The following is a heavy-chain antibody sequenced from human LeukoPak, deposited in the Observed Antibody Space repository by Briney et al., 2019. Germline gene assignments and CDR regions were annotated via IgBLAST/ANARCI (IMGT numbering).Heavy chain of an antibody. V-gene: IGHV3-74*01. CDR3: ARGPRNYYAMDV. J-gene: IGHJ6*04. Sequence: GGSLRLSCAASGFTFSDHYMHWVRQAPGKGLFWVSRIKTDGSSTTYADSVKGQFTISRDNAKNTLYLQMNSLRAEDTAVYYCARGPRNYYAMDVWGKGTTVTVSS. D-gene: IGHD1-14*01. CDR1: GFTFSDHY. CDR2: IKTDGSST.